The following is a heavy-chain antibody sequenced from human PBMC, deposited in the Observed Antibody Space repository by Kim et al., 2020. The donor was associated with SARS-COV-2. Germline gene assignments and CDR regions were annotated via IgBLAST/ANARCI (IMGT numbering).Heavy chain of an antibody. CDR1: GGSFSGYY. Sequence: SETLSLTCAVYGGSFSGYYWSWIRQPPGKGLEWIGEINHSGSTNYNPSLKSRVTISVDTSKNQFSLKLSSVTAADTAVYYCAREGSSGWYGDWFDPWGQGTLVTVSS. D-gene: IGHD6-19*01. CDR3: AREGSSGWYGDWFDP. V-gene: IGHV4-34*01. CDR2: INHSGST. J-gene: IGHJ5*02.